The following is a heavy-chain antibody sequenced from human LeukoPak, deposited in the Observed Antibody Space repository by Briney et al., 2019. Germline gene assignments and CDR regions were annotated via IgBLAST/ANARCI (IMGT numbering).Heavy chain of an antibody. Sequence: GEPLKISCKVSGHSFTTFWIGWVPKMPGKSLEWMGIIYPADSDVRYSPSFEGQFTISVESPLTTAYVQWSSLKASDTAMYYCARYSSGSANYYFHKCGHGTLGTVSS. J-gene: IGHJ4*03. CDR2: IYPADSDV. CDR1: GHSFTTFW. CDR3: ARYSSGSANYYFHK. V-gene: IGHV5-51*01. D-gene: IGHD5-12*01.